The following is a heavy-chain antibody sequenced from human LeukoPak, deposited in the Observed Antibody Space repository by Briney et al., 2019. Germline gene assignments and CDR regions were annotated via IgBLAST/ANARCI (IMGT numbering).Heavy chain of an antibody. CDR3: ARGSADYGDYDY. Sequence: ASVKVSCKASGYTFTSYFMHWVRQAPGQGLDWMGIINPSGGSTSYAQKFQGRVTMTRDTSTSTVYMELSSLRSEDTAVYYCARGSADYGDYDYWGQGTLVTVSS. J-gene: IGHJ4*02. CDR2: INPSGGST. CDR1: GYTFTSYF. D-gene: IGHD4-17*01. V-gene: IGHV1-46*01.